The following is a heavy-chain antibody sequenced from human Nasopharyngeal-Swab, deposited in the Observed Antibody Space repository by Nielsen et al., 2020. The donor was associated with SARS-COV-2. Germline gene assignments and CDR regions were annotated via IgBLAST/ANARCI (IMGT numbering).Heavy chain of an antibody. Sequence: GGSLRLSCAASGFSITTYGMTWVRQAPGKGLEWISVISELGTGIYYADSVWGRFTISRDTSKNTVYLQMNTLRADDTALYFCTRGLTGHIVQWNPSPYWGQGTLVTVSS. V-gene: IGHV3-23*01. CDR2: ISELGTGI. J-gene: IGHJ4*02. D-gene: IGHD1-14*01. CDR1: GFSITTYG. CDR3: TRGLTGHIVQWNPSPY.